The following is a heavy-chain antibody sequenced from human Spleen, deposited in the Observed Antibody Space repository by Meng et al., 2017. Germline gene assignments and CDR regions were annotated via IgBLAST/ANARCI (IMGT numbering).Heavy chain of an antibody. V-gene: IGHV3-21*01. D-gene: IGHD3-16*01. CDR2: ISRSSSYI. Sequence: GESLKISCAASGFNFSTYSMNWVRQAPGKGLEWVSSISRSSSYIYYADSVKGRFTMSRDNAKNSMYLQMNSLRAEDTAVYYCARDMTQVDYWGQGTLVTVSS. CDR1: GFNFSTYS. CDR3: ARDMTQVDY. J-gene: IGHJ4*02.